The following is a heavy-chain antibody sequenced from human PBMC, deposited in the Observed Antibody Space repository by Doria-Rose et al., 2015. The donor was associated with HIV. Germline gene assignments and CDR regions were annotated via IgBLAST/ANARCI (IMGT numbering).Heavy chain of an antibody. CDR1: GGSISHYY. CDR3: ARVLSGTYDY. CDR2: IFYTGST. J-gene: IGHJ4*02. D-gene: IGHD1-26*01. V-gene: IGHV4-59*01. Sequence: QVQLQEPGPGLVKPSETLSLTCSVSGGSISHYYWSWIRQPPGKGLEYIGDIFYTGSTNYSPSLKSRVSISIDTSKNRFSLRLSSVTAADTAVYYCARVLSGTYDYWGQGTLVTASS.